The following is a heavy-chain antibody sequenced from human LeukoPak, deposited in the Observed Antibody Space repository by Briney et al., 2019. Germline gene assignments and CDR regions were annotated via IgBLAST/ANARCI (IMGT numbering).Heavy chain of an antibody. D-gene: IGHD3-22*01. CDR3: ARDPEGISGYLFDY. V-gene: IGHV3-30*19. Sequence: PGGSLRLSCAASGFTFSSYGMHWVRQAPGKGLEWVAVIWYDGSNKYYADSVKGRFTISRDNSKNTLYLQMNSLRAEDTAVYYCARDPEGISGYLFDYWGQGALVTVSS. CDR1: GFTFSSYG. J-gene: IGHJ4*02. CDR2: IWYDGSNK.